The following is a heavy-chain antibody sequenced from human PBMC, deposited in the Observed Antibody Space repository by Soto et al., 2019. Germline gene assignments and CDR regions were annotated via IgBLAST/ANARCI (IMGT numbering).Heavy chain of an antibody. D-gene: IGHD6-6*01. CDR1: GFTFSSYA. Sequence: VQLVESGGGVVQPGRSLRLSCAASGFTFSSYAMHWVRQAPGKGLEWVAVISGSGGSTYYADSVKGRFTISRDNSKNTLYLQMNSLRAEDTAVYYWAKGGPLAARPSYFDYWGQGTLVTVSS. V-gene: IGHV3-23*04. J-gene: IGHJ4*02. CDR2: ISGSGGST. CDR3: AKGGPLAARPSYFDY.